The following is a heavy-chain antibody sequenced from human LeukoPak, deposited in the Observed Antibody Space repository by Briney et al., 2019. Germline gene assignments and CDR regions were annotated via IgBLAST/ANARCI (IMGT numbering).Heavy chain of an antibody. Sequence: PGGSLRLSCAASGFTFSSYGMHWVRQAPGKGLEWVAVIWYDGSNKYYADSVKGRFTISRDNSKNTLYLQMNSLRSDDTAVYYCARLPLFGELLLFDYWGQGTLVTVSS. CDR3: ARLPLFGELLLFDY. CDR1: GFTFSSYG. CDR2: IWYDGSNK. D-gene: IGHD3-10*01. J-gene: IGHJ4*02. V-gene: IGHV3-33*01.